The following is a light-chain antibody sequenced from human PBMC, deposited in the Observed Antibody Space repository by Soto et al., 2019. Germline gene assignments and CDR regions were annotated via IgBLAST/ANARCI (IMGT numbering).Light chain of an antibody. CDR3: QQYGSSPLYT. CDR2: AAS. J-gene: IGKJ2*01. V-gene: IGKV3-20*01. Sequence: EIVLTQSPGTLSLSPGERATLSCRASQSVSSVRLAWYQQKPGQAPRLLIYAASTRATGIPDRFSGSRSGTDFTLTISRLEPEDFAVYYCQQYGSSPLYTFGQGNKLEIK. CDR1: QSVSSVR.